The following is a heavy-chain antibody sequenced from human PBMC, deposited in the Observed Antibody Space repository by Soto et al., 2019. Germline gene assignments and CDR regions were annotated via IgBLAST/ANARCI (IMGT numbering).Heavy chain of an antibody. CDR1: GFTFTSYV. V-gene: IGHV3-30*04. J-gene: IGHJ4*01. CDR3: GGAQPRLAAPFDY. Sequence: GGSLRLSCAASGFTFTSYVMHWVRQAPGKGLEWVAVISYDGNNKHYADSVKGRFIISRDNSKNKLYLQMNSLRAEDTAVYYRGGAQPRLAAPFDYWCPGTLVTVFS. CDR2: ISYDGNNK. D-gene: IGHD6-25*01.